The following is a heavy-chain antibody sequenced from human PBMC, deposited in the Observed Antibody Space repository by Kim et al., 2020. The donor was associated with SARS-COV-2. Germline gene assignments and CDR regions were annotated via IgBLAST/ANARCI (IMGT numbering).Heavy chain of an antibody. D-gene: IGHD6-13*01. CDR3: AIPRIAAAGTVGYYGMDV. J-gene: IGHJ6*02. CDR2: INAGNGNT. V-gene: IGHV1-3*01. CDR1: GYTFTSYA. Sequence: ASVKVSCKASGYTFTSYAMHWVRQAPGQRLEWMGWINAGNGNTKYSQKFQGRVTITRDTSASTAYMELSSLRSEDTAVYYCAIPRIAAAGTVGYYGMDVWGQGTTVTVSS.